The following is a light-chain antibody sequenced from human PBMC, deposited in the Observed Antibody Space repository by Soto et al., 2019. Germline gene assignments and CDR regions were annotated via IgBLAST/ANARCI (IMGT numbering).Light chain of an antibody. J-gene: IGKJ1*01. Sequence: EIVLTQSPGTLSLSPGERATLSCRASQSVSSSYLAWYQQKPGQAPRLLIYGASSRATGIPDRFSGSGSGTDFILTISRLEPEDFAVYFCQQYGNSPMTFGQGTKV. V-gene: IGKV3-20*01. CDR1: QSVSSSY. CDR3: QQYGNSPMT. CDR2: GAS.